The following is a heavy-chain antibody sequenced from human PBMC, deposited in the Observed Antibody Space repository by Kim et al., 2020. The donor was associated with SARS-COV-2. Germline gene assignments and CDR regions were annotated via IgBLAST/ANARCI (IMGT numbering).Heavy chain of an antibody. CDR3: ARAPTYVSSGYYDYYGMDV. CDR2: ICYSGSNK. Sequence: GGSLRLSCAASGFTFSSYGMNWVRQAPGKGLEWVAVICYSGSNKYYADSVKGRFTISRDNSKNTLYLQMNSLRAEDTAVYYCARAPTYVSSGYYDYYGMDVWGQGTTVTVSS. CDR1: GFTFSSYG. V-gene: IGHV3-33*08. J-gene: IGHJ6*02. D-gene: IGHD3-22*01.